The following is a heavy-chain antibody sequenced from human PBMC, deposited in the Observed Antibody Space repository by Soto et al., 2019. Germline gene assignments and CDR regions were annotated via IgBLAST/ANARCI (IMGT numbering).Heavy chain of an antibody. Sequence: SETLSVTCAVSGGSVTTYHWTWIRQPPGKGLEWIGYIYNSGSTNYSPALKSRVTISLDTSKNQFSLKVNSVTAADTAMYYFAKLRDGYYYYYGMGVWGQGTSVTVSS. V-gene: IGHV4-59*02. J-gene: IGHJ6*02. CDR3: AKLRDGYYYYYGMGV. CDR1: GGSVTTYH. D-gene: IGHD3-10*01. CDR2: IYNSGST.